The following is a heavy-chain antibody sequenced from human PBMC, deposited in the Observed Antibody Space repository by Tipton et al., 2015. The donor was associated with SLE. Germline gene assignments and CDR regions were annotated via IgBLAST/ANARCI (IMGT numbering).Heavy chain of an antibody. CDR2: ISYDGSNK. CDR3: AREGLSGYEQGFDY. V-gene: IGHV3-30*04. CDR1: GFTFSSYA. D-gene: IGHD5-12*01. Sequence: SLRLSCAASGFTFSSYAMHWVRQAPGKGLEWVAVISYDGSNKYYADSVKGRFTISRDNSKNTVHLQMNSLRIEDTALYYCAREGLSGYEQGFDYWGQGTLVTVST. J-gene: IGHJ4*02.